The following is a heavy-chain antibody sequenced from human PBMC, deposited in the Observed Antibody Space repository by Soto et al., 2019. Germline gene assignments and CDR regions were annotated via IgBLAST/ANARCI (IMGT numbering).Heavy chain of an antibody. D-gene: IGHD6-13*01. CDR3: ARGAYSSSWYFDY. Sequence: GGSLRLSCAASGFTFSDYYVSWIRQAPGKGLEWVSYISSSSSYTNYADSVKGRFTISRDNAKNSLYLQMNSLRAEDTAVYYCARGAYSSSWYFDYWGQGTLVTVSS. V-gene: IGHV3-11*06. J-gene: IGHJ4*02. CDR2: ISSSSSYT. CDR1: GFTFSDYY.